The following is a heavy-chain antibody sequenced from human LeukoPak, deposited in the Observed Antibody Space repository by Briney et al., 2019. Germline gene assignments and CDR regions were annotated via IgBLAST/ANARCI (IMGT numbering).Heavy chain of an antibody. CDR3: ARDGRCSGGSCYSEAFDI. Sequence: ASVKVSCKASGYTFTNYYIHWVRQAPGQGLEWVAWINPNSGDTNYAQKLQGRVTMTTHTSTTTAYMELRSLRSDDTAVYYCARDGRCSGGSCYSEAFDIWGQGTMVTVSS. V-gene: IGHV1-18*04. CDR2: INPNSGDT. CDR1: GYTFTNYY. J-gene: IGHJ3*02. D-gene: IGHD2-15*01.